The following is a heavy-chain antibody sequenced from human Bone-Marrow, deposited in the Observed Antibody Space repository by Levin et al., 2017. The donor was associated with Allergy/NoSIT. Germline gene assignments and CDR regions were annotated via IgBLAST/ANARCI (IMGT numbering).Heavy chain of an antibody. Sequence: GGSLRLSCAASGFTFSSYGMHWVRQAPGKGLEWVAVIWYDGSNKYYADSVKGRFTISRDNSKNTLYLQMNSLRAEDTAVYYCASEDYYDSSGYQNDAFDIWGQGTMVTVSS. CDR3: ASEDYYDSSGYQNDAFDI. D-gene: IGHD3-22*01. V-gene: IGHV3-33*01. CDR2: IWYDGSNK. CDR1: GFTFSSYG. J-gene: IGHJ3*02.